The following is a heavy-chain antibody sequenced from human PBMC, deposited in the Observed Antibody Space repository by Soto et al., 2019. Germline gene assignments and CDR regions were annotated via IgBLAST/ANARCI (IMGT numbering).Heavy chain of an antibody. J-gene: IGHJ5*02. D-gene: IGHD6-19*01. CDR2: IYYSGNT. CDR1: GGSISSRNYY. Sequence: QLQLQESGPGLVKPSETLSLTCSVSGGSISSRNYYWGWVRQPPGKGLEWIGTIYYSGNTYYNPSLKSRVTISVDTSKNQLSLNLNSVTAADTAVYYCARQKAVAVAAHFDPWGQGTLVTVSS. CDR3: ARQKAVAVAAHFDP. V-gene: IGHV4-39*01.